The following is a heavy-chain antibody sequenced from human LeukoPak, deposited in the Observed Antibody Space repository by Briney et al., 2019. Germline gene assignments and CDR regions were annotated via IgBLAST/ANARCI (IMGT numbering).Heavy chain of an antibody. CDR2: ISYDGSNK. V-gene: IGHV3-30-3*01. Sequence: GGSLRLSCAASGFTFSSYAMHWVRQAPGKGLEWVAVISYDGSNKYYADSVKGRFTISRDNSKNTLYLQMNSLRAEDTAVYYCARALYHYGDYLEVKMATITGFDYWGQGTLVTVSS. CDR1: GFTFSSYA. D-gene: IGHD5-24*01. CDR3: ARALYHYGDYLEVKMATITGFDY. J-gene: IGHJ4*02.